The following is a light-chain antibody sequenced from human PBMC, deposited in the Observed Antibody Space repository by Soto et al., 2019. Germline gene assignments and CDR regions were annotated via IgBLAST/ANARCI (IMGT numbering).Light chain of an antibody. Sequence: QSVLTQPPSVSGAPGQKVTISCVGSSTNIGSYYGVHWYQQLPGAAPKLLIYDNSNRPSGVADRFSGSKSGTSASLAITGLQTDDEADYVCQTYDSRLSASIFGGGTKLTVL. CDR1: STNIGSYYG. J-gene: IGLJ2*01. CDR2: DNS. CDR3: QTYDSRLSASI. V-gene: IGLV1-40*01.